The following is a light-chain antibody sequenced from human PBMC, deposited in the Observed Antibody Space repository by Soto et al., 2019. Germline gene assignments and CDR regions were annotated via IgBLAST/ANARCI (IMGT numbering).Light chain of an antibody. CDR1: QSVSSSY. J-gene: IGKJ3*01. CDR3: QQYGSSPFT. CDR2: DAS. V-gene: IGKV3D-20*01. Sequence: EIVLTQSPATLSLSPGERATLSCGASQSVSSSYLAWYQQKPGLAPRLLIYDASSRSTGIPDRCSGSGSGTDVTLTISRLEPEDVAVYYCQQYGSSPFTFGPGTKVDIK.